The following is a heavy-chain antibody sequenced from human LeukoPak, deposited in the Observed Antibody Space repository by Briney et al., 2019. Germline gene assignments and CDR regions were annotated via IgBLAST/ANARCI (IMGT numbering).Heavy chain of an antibody. V-gene: IGHV3-23*01. CDR1: EFTLSSYI. CDR2: INDSGGNT. Sequence: GGSLRLSCLASEFTLSSYIMHWVRQTPGKGLEWVSGINDSGGNTYYADSVRGRFTISRDNSKNTLYLRMNSLRAEDTALYYCVKRVTSYWYFDLWGPGTLVTVSS. J-gene: IGHJ2*01. CDR3: VKRVTSYWYFDL. D-gene: IGHD2-21*02.